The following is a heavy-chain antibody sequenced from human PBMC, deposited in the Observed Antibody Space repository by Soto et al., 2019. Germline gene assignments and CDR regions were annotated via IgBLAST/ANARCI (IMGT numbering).Heavy chain of an antibody. CDR1: GFTFSSYG. J-gene: IGHJ4*02. D-gene: IGHD7-27*01. CDR2: IYYDGSET. Sequence: QVQLVESGGGVFQPGRPLRLSCETSGFTFSSYGMQWVRQAPGKGLEWVALIYYDGSETHYGDSVKGRFTISRDYSKNTLYLQVYSLRPDDTANYYCARDRSSGLSTGWHTSMDHWGRGTLVTVSS. V-gene: IGHV3-33*01. CDR3: ARDRSSGLSTGWHTSMDH.